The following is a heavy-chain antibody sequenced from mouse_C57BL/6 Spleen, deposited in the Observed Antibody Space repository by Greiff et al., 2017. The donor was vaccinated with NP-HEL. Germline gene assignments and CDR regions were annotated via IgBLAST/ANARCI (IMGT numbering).Heavy chain of an antibody. Sequence: EVKLMESEGGLVQPGSSMKLSCTASGFTFSDYYMAWVRQVPEKGLEWVANINYDGSSTYYLDSLKSRFIISRDNAKNILYLQMSSLKSEDTATYYCARDRGIYYDYDGGYFDYWGQGTTLTVSS. CDR1: GFTFSDYY. CDR2: INYDGSST. D-gene: IGHD2-4*01. J-gene: IGHJ2*01. CDR3: ARDRGIYYDYDGGYFDY. V-gene: IGHV5-16*01.